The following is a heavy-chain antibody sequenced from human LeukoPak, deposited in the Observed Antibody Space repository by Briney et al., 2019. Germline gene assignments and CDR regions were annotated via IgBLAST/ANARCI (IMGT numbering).Heavy chain of an antibody. V-gene: IGHV3-23*01. CDR2: ITGSGGST. CDR3: AKEALSYCSSTSCYLGAFDI. D-gene: IGHD2-2*01. Sequence: PGGSLRLSCAASGFTFSNYAMSWVRQTPGKGLEWVSGITGSGGSTYYADSVKGRFTISRDNSRNTLYLQMNSLRAEDTAVYYCAKEALSYCSSTSCYLGAFDIWGQGTMVTVSS. CDR1: GFTFSNYA. J-gene: IGHJ3*02.